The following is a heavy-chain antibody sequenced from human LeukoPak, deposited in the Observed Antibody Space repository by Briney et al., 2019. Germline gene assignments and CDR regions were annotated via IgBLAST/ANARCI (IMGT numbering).Heavy chain of an antibody. CDR2: IIPIFGTA. Sequence: GASVKVSCKASGGTFSSYAISWVRQAPGQGLEWMGGIIPIFGTANYAQKFQGRVTITADESTSTAYMELSSLRSEDTAVYYCARGSHVDTAMALPPDYWGQGTLVTVSS. CDR3: ARGSHVDTAMALPPDY. D-gene: IGHD5-18*01. V-gene: IGHV1-69*13. J-gene: IGHJ4*02. CDR1: GGTFSSYA.